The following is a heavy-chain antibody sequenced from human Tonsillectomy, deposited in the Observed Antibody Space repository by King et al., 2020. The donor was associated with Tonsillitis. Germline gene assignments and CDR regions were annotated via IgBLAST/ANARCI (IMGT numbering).Heavy chain of an antibody. Sequence: QLVQSGAEVKQPGSSVKVSCKASGDTFSSHAFSWVRQAPGQGLEWMGGIIPTFGTANYAQKFQGRVTITADESTSTVYMEMSSLRSEDTAVYYCARGGTVSWLLSDYFDYWGQGTLVTVSS. J-gene: IGHJ4*02. CDR3: ARGGTVSWLLSDYFDY. V-gene: IGHV1-69*01. CDR2: IIPTFGTA. D-gene: IGHD3-3*01. CDR1: GDTFSSHA.